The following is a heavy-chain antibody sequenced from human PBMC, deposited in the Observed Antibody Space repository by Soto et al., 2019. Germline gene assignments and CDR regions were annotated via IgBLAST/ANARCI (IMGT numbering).Heavy chain of an antibody. V-gene: IGHV4-59*01. CDR1: GGSISSYY. J-gene: IGHJ6*03. Sequence: SETLSLTCTVSGGSISSYYWSWIRQPPGKGLEWIGYIYYSGSTNYNPSLKSRVTISVDTPKNQFSLKLSSVTAADTAVYYCSMANRGADPPEYYYYYMDVWGKGTTVTVSS. D-gene: IGHD3-10*01. CDR3: SMANRGADPPEYYYYYMDV. CDR2: IYYSGST.